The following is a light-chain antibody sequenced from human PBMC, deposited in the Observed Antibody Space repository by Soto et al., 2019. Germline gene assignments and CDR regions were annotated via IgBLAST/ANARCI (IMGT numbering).Light chain of an antibody. J-gene: IGLJ7*01. CDR3: QVWDSSRDHLVV. CDR2: YDN. V-gene: IGLV3-21*04. Sequence: SYELTQPPSVSVAPGKTARISCGGNNIGSKSVHWYQQKPGQAPVLVIYYDNDRPSGIPERFSGSNSGNTATLTISRVEAGDEADYYCQVWDSSRDHLVVFGGGTQLTVL. CDR1: NIGSKS.